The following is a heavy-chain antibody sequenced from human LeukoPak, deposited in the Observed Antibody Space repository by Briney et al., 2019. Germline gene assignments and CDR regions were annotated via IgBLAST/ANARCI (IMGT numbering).Heavy chain of an antibody. Sequence: SVKVSCKASGGTFISYAISWVRQAPGQGLEWMGGIIPIFGTANYAQKFQGRVSMTTDTSTSTAYMELRSLRSDDTAVYYCARRLDYFDISGYHTLDYWGQGTLVTVSS. CDR3: ARRLDYFDISGYHTLDY. V-gene: IGHV1-69*05. CDR1: GGTFISYA. CDR2: IIPIFGTA. D-gene: IGHD3-22*01. J-gene: IGHJ4*02.